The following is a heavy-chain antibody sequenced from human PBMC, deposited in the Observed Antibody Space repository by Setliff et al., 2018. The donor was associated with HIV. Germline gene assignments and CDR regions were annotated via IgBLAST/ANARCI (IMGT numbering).Heavy chain of an antibody. V-gene: IGHV1-46*01. Sequence: ASVKVSCKASGYTFTSYYMHWVRQAPGQGLEWMGIINPSGGSASYAQNFQGRVTMTGDTSTSTVYMELSGLRSEDTGVYYCARDQGCDYWGQGTLVTVSS. CDR1: GYTFTSYY. CDR2: INPSGGSA. D-gene: IGHD6-19*01. J-gene: IGHJ4*02. CDR3: ARDQGCDY.